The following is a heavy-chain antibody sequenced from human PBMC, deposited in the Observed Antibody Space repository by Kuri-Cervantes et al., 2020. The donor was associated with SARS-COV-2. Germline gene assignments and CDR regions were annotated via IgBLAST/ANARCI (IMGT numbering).Heavy chain of an antibody. Sequence: SQTLSLTCAVYGGSFSDYYWNWIRQPPGKGLEWIGEINHSGSTNYNPSLKSRVTISVDTSKNQFSLKLSSVTAADTAVYYCARARHRSGSYTYYYYYYGMDVWGQGTTVTVSS. J-gene: IGHJ6*02. V-gene: IGHV4-34*01. CDR2: INHSGST. D-gene: IGHD3-10*01. CDR1: GGSFSDYY. CDR3: ARARHRSGSYTYYYYYYGMDV.